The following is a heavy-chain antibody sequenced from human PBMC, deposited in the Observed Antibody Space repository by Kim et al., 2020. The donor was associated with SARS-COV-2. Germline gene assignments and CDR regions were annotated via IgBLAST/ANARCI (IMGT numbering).Heavy chain of an antibody. CDR3: AKDREDSSSWGGNWFDP. V-gene: IGHV3-30*02. D-gene: IGHD6-13*01. Sequence: VKGRFTISRDNSKNTLYLQMNSLRAEDTAVYYCAKDREDSSSWGGNWFDPWGQGTLVTVSS. J-gene: IGHJ5*02.